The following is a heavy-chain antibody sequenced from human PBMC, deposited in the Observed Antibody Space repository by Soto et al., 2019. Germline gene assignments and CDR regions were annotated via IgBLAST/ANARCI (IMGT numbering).Heavy chain of an antibody. D-gene: IGHD5-12*01. V-gene: IGHV4-59*01. Sequence: SETLSLTCTVSGGSISSYYWSWIRQPPGKGLEWIGYIYYSGSTNYNPSLKSRVTISVDTSKNQFSLKLSSVTAADTAVYYCARSSGYSGYDHFDYWGQGTLVTVSS. CDR1: GGSISSYY. CDR3: ARSSGYSGYDHFDY. CDR2: IYYSGST. J-gene: IGHJ4*02.